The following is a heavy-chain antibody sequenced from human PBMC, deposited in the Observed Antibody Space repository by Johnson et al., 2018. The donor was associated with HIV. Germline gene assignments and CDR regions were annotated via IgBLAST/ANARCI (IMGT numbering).Heavy chain of an antibody. CDR2: IWYDGNNK. D-gene: IGHD1-26*01. CDR3: AKGLGRYYEAFDI. Sequence: QMQLVESGGGVAQPGRSLRLSCAASGFTFSSYGMHWVRQAPGKGLEGVAIIWYDGNNKYYADSVKGRFTISRDNSKNTLYLQMNSLRVEDTAVYYCAKGLGRYYEAFDIWGQGTMVTVSS. CDR1: GFTFSSYG. V-gene: IGHV3-33*06. J-gene: IGHJ3*02.